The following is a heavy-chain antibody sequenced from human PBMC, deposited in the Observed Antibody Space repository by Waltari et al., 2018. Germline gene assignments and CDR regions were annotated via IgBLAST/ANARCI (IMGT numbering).Heavy chain of an antibody. Sequence: EVQLVQSGAEVKKPGESLKISCKGSGYSFTSYWIGRVRQMPWKCLEWMGIIYPGDSDTRYSPSFQGQVTISADKSISTAYLQWSSLKASDTAMYYCARLSRDGYKWGYYFDYWGQGTLVTVSS. J-gene: IGHJ4*02. D-gene: IGHD5-12*01. CDR3: ARLSRDGYKWGYYFDY. CDR1: GYSFTSYW. V-gene: IGHV5-51*01. CDR2: IYPGDSDT.